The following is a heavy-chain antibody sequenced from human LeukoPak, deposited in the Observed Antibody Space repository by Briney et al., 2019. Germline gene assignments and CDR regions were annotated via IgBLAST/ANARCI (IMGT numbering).Heavy chain of an antibody. J-gene: IGHJ4*02. CDR2: ISGSGGST. D-gene: IGHD5-18*01. CDR1: GFSFSRYA. Sequence: PGGSLRLSCAASGFSFSRYAMSWVRQAPGKGLEWVSSISGSGGSTYYADSVEGRFTISRDKSKNTLYLQMNSLRVEDTAVYYCAKDLELYGSGYSYGFDYWGQGTLVTVPS. V-gene: IGHV3-23*01. CDR3: AKDLELYGSGYSYGFDY.